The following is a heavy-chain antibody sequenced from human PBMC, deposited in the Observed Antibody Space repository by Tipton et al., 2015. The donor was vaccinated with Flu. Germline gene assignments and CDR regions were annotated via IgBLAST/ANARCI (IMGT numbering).Heavy chain of an antibody. CDR1: GGSISSYY. D-gene: IGHD2-2*01. Sequence: TLSLTCTVSGGSISSYYWSWIRQPAGKGLEWIGRIYTSGSTNYNPSLKSRVTMSVDTSKNQFSLKLSSVTAADTAVYYCARERVPVVVVPAAPFHYYYMDVWGKGTTVTVSS. J-gene: IGHJ6*03. V-gene: IGHV4-4*07. CDR2: IYTSGST. CDR3: ARERVPVVVVPAAPFHYYYMDV.